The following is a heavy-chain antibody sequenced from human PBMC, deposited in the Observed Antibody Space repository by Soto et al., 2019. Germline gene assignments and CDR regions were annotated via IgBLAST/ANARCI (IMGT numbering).Heavy chain of an antibody. J-gene: IGHJ6*02. CDR1: GGTFSSFS. CDR3: ALGNAMDV. D-gene: IGHD7-27*01. CDR2: IMPIVGTA. V-gene: IGHV1-69*01. Sequence: QVQLVQSGAEVKKPGSSVKVSCRASGGTFSSFSINWVQQAPGQGLEWMGGIMPIVGTASYAQKFQGRVTITADGSTSTAHMELSSLRSEDTAVYYCALGNAMDVWGQGTTVTVSS.